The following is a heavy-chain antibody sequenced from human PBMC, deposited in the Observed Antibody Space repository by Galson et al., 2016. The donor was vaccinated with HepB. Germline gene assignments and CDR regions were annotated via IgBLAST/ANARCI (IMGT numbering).Heavy chain of an antibody. Sequence: PALVKPTQTLTLTCTFSGFSPSTSGVGVAWIRQPPGEALEWLALIYWDDDKRYNAALASRLTITQDTSKNQVVLTMTNMDPVDTATYYCAPPYYYDNSGYSHWYFDLWGRGTLVTVSS. CDR2: IYWDDDK. J-gene: IGHJ2*01. CDR1: GFSPSTSGVG. D-gene: IGHD3-22*01. CDR3: APPYYYDNSGYSHWYFDL. V-gene: IGHV2-5*02.